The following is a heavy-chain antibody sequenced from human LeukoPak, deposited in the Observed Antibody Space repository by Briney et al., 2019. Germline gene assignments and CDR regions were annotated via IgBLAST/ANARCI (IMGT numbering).Heavy chain of an antibody. D-gene: IGHD3-10*01. CDR2: IDPSDSYT. CDR1: GYSFSSYW. CDR3: ARHTISDY. Sequence: GESPKISCKGSGYSFSSYWINWVRQMPGKGLEWMGRIDPSDSYTNYNPSFRGHVTISADKSISTAYLKWSSLMASDTAMYYCARHTISDYWGQGTQVTISS. V-gene: IGHV5-10-1*01. J-gene: IGHJ4*02.